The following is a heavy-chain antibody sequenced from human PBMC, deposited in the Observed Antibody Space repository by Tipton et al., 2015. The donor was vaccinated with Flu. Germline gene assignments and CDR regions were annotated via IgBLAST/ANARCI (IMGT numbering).Heavy chain of an antibody. CDR3: VRQPYLGDYGDYFDY. CDR2: IYPGDSDT. V-gene: IGHV5-51*01. Sequence: VQLVQSGAEVKKPGESLKISCKGSGYSFTSYWIGWVRQMPGKGLEWMGIIYPGDSDTRYSPSFQGQVTISADKSISTAYLQWSSLKASDTAMYYCVRQPYLGDYGDYFDYWGQGTLVTVSS. CDR1: GYSFTSYW. J-gene: IGHJ4*02. D-gene: IGHD4-17*01.